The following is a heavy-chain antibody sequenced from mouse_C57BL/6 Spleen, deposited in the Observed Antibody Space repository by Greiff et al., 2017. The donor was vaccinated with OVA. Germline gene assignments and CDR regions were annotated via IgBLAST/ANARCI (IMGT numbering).Heavy chain of an antibody. J-gene: IGHJ2*01. CDR2: IYPGDGDT. CDR1: GYAFSSSW. CDR3: ARQGGADY. Sequence: VKLQQSGPELVKPGASVKISCKASGYAFSSSWMNWVKQRPGKGLEWIGRIYPGDGDTNYNGKFKGKATLTADKSSSTAYMQLSSLTSEDSAVYFCARQGGADYWGQGTTLTVSS. V-gene: IGHV1-82*01.